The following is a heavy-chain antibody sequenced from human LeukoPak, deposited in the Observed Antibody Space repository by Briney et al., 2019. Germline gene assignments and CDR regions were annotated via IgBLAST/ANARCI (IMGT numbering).Heavy chain of an antibody. Sequence: GGSLRLSCAGSGFGLGSYNMYWIRQAPGKGLEWVTLISFNGNDKKYADSVKGRFTISRDNSKNTLYLQMNSLRAEDTAVYYCAKGIHLRYFDWPFDYWGQGTLVTVSS. J-gene: IGHJ4*02. CDR2: ISFNGNDK. CDR3: AKGIHLRYFDWPFDY. CDR1: GFGLGSYN. V-gene: IGHV3-30*04. D-gene: IGHD3-9*01.